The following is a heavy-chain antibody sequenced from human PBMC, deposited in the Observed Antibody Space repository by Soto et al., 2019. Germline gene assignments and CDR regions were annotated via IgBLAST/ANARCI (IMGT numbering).Heavy chain of an antibody. D-gene: IGHD6-13*01. V-gene: IGHV4-34*01. Sequence: PSETLSLTCAVYGGSFSGYYWSWIRQPPGKGLEWIGEINHSGSTNYNPSLKSRVTISVDTSKNQFSLKLSFVTAADTAVYYCARGTRAYSSSWYVWFDPWGQGTLVTVSS. CDR1: GGSFSGYY. J-gene: IGHJ5*02. CDR3: ARGTRAYSSSWYVWFDP. CDR2: INHSGST.